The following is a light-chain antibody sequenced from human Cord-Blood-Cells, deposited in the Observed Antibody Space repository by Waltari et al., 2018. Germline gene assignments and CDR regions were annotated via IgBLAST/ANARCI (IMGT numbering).Light chain of an antibody. V-gene: IGLV1-40*01. CDR2: GNS. CDR3: QSYDSSPSGVV. Sequence: QSVLTQPPSVSGAPGQRVTISCTGSSSNIGAGPDVHWYQQLPGTAPKLLIYGNSNRPSGVPDRFSGSKSGTSASLAITGLQAEDEADYYCQSYDSSPSGVVFGGGTKLTVL. J-gene: IGLJ2*01. CDR1: SSNIGAGPD.